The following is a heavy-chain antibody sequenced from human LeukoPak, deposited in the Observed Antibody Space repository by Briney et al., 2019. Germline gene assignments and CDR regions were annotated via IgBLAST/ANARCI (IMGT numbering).Heavy chain of an antibody. CDR1: GGTFISYA. CDR3: ASTRDGGVPAAIDYLDYYYYMDV. J-gene: IGHJ6*03. D-gene: IGHD2-2*02. V-gene: IGHV1-69*13. CDR2: IIPIFGTA. Sequence: VASVKVSCKASGGTFISYAISWVRQAPGQGLEWMGGIIPIFGTANYAQKSQGRVTITADESTSTAYTELSSLRSEDTAVYYCASTRDGGVPAAIDYLDYYYYMDVWGKGTTVTVSS.